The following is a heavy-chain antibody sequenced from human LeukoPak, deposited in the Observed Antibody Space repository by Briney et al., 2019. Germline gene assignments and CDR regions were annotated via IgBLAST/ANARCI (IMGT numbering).Heavy chain of an antibody. D-gene: IGHD7-27*01. Sequence: SGPALVKPTQTLTLTCTFSGFSLSTSGMRASWIRQPPVKALEWLARIDWDDDRFYSTSLKTRLTISKDTSKNQVVLTMTNMDPVDTATYYCARSALGYDGAFDIWGQGTMVTVSS. V-gene: IGHV2-70*04. CDR3: ARSALGYDGAFDI. CDR1: GFSLSTSGMR. J-gene: IGHJ3*02. CDR2: IDWDDDR.